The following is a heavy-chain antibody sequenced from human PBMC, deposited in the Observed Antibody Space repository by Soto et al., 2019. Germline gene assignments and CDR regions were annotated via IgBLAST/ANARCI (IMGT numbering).Heavy chain of an antibody. Sequence: SETLSLTCTVSGGSISSGGYYWSWIRQHPGKGLEWIGYIYYSGSTYYNPSLKSRVTISVDTSKNQFSLKLSSVTAADTAVYYCAISKAYYDILTGYYPLEGYFDYWGQGTLVTVSS. D-gene: IGHD3-9*01. CDR3: AISKAYYDILTGYYPLEGYFDY. CDR2: IYYSGST. V-gene: IGHV4-31*03. CDR1: GGSISSGGYY. J-gene: IGHJ4*02.